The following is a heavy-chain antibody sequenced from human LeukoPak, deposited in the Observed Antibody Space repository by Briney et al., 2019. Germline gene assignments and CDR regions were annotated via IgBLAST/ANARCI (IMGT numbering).Heavy chain of an antibody. CDR3: AREGGDGYPFDY. D-gene: IGHD5-24*01. Sequence: GGSLRLSCAASGFTFSSYTMNWVRQAPGKGLAWVSSISSSGSYLFYADSVKGRFTISRDNAKNSLYLQMNSLRAEDTAVYYCAREGGDGYPFDYWGQGTLVTVSS. V-gene: IGHV3-21*01. J-gene: IGHJ4*02. CDR1: GFTFSSYT. CDR2: ISSSGSYL.